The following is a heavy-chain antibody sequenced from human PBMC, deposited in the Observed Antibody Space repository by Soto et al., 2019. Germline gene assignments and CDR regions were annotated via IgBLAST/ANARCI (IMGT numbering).Heavy chain of an antibody. J-gene: IGHJ6*02. D-gene: IGHD1-1*01. Sequence: QVQLVESGGGVVQPGRSLRLSCAASGFTFSSYGMHWVRQAPGKGLEWVAVISYDGSNKYYADSVKGRFTISRDNSKNTMFLQMNRLRAEDTAVYYCAKDLEMAYSYYYYGIDVWGQGTTVTVSS. CDR3: AKDLEMAYSYYYYGIDV. V-gene: IGHV3-30*18. CDR2: ISYDGSNK. CDR1: GFTFSSYG.